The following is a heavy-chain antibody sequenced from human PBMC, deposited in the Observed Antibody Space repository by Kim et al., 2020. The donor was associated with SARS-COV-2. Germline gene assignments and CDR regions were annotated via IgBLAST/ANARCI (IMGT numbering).Heavy chain of an antibody. Sequence: ASVKVSCKASGYTFTGYYMHWVRQAPGQGLEWMGWINPNSGGTNYAQKFQGWVTMTRDTSISTAYMELSRLRSDDTAVYYCARELILGRIVGSSWLPLSYYYGMDVWGQGTTVTVSS. CDR3: ARELILGRIVGSSWLPLSYYYGMDV. CDR2: INPNSGGT. D-gene: IGHD6-13*01. CDR1: GYTFTGYY. J-gene: IGHJ6*02. V-gene: IGHV1-2*04.